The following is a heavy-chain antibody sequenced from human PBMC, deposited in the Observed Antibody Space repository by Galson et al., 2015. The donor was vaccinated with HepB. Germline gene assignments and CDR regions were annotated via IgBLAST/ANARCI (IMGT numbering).Heavy chain of an antibody. D-gene: IGHD6-13*01. J-gene: IGHJ4*02. V-gene: IGHV3-49*03. CDR1: GFTFGDYA. Sequence: SLRLSCAASGFTFGDYAMSWFRQAPGKGLEWVGFIRGEAYGGTTEYAASVKGRFTISRDDSKSIAYLQMNSLKTEDTAIYFCSRYSTSSLDYWGQGTLVTVSS. CDR3: SRYSTSSLDY. CDR2: IRGEAYGGTT.